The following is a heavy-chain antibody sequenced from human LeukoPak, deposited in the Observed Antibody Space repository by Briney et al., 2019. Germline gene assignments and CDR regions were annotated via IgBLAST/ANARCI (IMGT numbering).Heavy chain of an antibody. J-gene: IGHJ3*02. CDR3: ARDGSTETPGGGTLGFDI. CDR1: GFTFSSYA. V-gene: IGHV3-30*03. D-gene: IGHD1-14*01. CDR2: ISYDGDNQ. Sequence: AGGSLRLSCAASGFTFSSYAMSWVRQAPGKGLEWVAAISYDGDNQYYADSVRGRLTISRDNSRNTLYLQMNSLRTEDTAVFHCARDGSTETPGGGTLGFDIWGQGTMVTVSS.